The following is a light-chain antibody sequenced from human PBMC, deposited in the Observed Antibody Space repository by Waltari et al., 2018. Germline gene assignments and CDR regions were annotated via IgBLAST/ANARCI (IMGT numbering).Light chain of an antibody. CDR3: ATWDDSLSVYV. CDR2: SSH. Sequence: LTQPPSASGTPGQRVPISCSGSTSNIGGNSVHWYQQLPGTAPKLLMYSSHQRPSGVPDRFSGSKSGTSASLAISELQSDDEGDYYCATWDDSLSVYVFGSGTTVTVL. V-gene: IGLV1-44*01. CDR1: TSNIGGNS. J-gene: IGLJ6*01.